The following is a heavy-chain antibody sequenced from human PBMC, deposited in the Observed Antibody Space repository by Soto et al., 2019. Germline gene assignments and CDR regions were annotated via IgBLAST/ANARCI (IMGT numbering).Heavy chain of an antibody. CDR2: IYPGDSDT. CDR1: GYSFTSYL. Sequence: PGESLKISCKGSGYSFTSYLIGWVRQMPGKGLEWMGIIYPGDSDTRYSPSFHGQVTISADKTISTAYLQWSSRKASATAMYSCGRLNKLREYCMDVWGQGTMVTVSS. CDR3: GRLNKLREYCMDV. V-gene: IGHV5-51*01. J-gene: IGHJ6*02.